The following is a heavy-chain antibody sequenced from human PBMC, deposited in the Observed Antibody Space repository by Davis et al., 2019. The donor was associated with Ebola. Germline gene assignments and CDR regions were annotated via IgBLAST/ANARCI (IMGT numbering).Heavy chain of an antibody. CDR3: ARGGSGSYYYYYYYGMDV. D-gene: IGHD3-10*01. V-gene: IGHV4-34*01. CDR2: INHSGSP. J-gene: IGHJ6*02. Sequence: SETLSLTCAVYGGSFSGYYWTWIRQPPGKGLEWLGEINHSGSPNYNPSHKSRVTISVDTSKNQFSLKLRSVPAADTAVYYWARGGSGSYYYYYYYGMDVWGQGTTVTVSS. CDR1: GGSFSGYY.